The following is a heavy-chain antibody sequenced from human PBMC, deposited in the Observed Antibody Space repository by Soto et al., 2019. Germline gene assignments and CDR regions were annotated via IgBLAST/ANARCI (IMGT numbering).Heavy chain of an antibody. CDR1: GGSISSGDYY. V-gene: IGHV4-30-4*01. D-gene: IGHD3-10*01. Sequence: PSETLSLTCTVSGGSISSGDYYWSWIRQPPGKGLEWIGYIYYSGSTYYNPSLKSRVTISVDTSKNQFSLKLSSVTAADTAVYYCARVLITMVRGVTKFDPWGQGTLVTVSS. CDR3: ARVLITMVRGVTKFDP. J-gene: IGHJ5*02. CDR2: IYYSGST.